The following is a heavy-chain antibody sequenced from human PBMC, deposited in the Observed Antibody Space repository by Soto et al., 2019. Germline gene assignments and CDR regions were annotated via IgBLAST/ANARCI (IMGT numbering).Heavy chain of an antibody. Sequence: GGSLRLSCAASGFTFSSYSMNWVRQAPGRGLEWIAYISSSSSTKYYADSVRGRFTTSRDNAKNSLYLQMNSLRDEDTAVYYCARGSSGWYGGFDSCGQGA. V-gene: IGHV3-48*02. CDR2: ISSSSSTK. CDR3: ARGSSGWYGGFDS. D-gene: IGHD6-19*01. J-gene: IGHJ4*02. CDR1: GFTFSSYS.